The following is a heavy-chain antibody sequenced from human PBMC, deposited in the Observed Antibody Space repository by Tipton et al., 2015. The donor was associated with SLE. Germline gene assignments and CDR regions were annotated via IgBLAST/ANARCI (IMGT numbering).Heavy chain of an antibody. J-gene: IGHJ5*02. Sequence: LSLTCTVSGDSINSYYWNWVRQPPGKGLEWIGYTYYTGSTNYNPSLKSRVTISLDKSKNQFSLKLDSVTAADTAVYYCARGDGDFRRGWFDPWGQGTLVTVSS. CDR1: GDSINSYY. CDR2: TYYTGST. V-gene: IGHV4-59*01. CDR3: ARGDGDFRRGWFDP. D-gene: IGHD4-17*01.